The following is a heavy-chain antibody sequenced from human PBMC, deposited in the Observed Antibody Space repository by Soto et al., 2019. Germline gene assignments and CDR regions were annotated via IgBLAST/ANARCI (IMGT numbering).Heavy chain of an antibody. V-gene: IGHV3-23*01. D-gene: IGHD4-17*01. CDR1: GFIFSTYA. J-gene: IGHJ3*02. CDR3: AHPRGYGVFDAVDI. Sequence: LRLSCAASGFIFSTYAMNWVRQTPGKGLEWVSAISSSGDSTYYAESVRGRFTISRDNSINTLYLQMRSLRPEDTAVYYCAHPRGYGVFDAVDIWGQGTMVTVSS. CDR2: ISSSGDST.